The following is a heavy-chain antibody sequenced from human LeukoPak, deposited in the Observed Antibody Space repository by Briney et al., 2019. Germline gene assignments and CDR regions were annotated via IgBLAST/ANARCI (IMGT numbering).Heavy chain of an antibody. J-gene: IGHJ4*02. CDR2: ISNSGGST. Sequence: PGGSLRLSCAASGFTFITYAMTWVRQAPGKGLEWVSSISNSGGSTYYADSVRGRFTISRDNSKNTLYLQMNSLRAEDTAVYYCAKDAPGGGLWFGELLAYFDYWGQGTLVTVSS. CDR3: AKDAPGGGLWFGELLAYFDY. V-gene: IGHV3-23*01. D-gene: IGHD3-10*01. CDR1: GFTFITYA.